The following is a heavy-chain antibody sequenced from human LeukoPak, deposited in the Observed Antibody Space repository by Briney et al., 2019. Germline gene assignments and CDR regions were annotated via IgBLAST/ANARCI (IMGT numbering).Heavy chain of an antibody. CDR3: ARHRGFDLCFDY. V-gene: IGHV4-39*01. Sequence: PSGTLSLTCAVSGDSISSSSYYWGWIRQPPGKGLEWIGSIYYSGSTYYNPSLKSRVTISVDTSKNQFSLKLSSVTAADTAVYYCARHRGFDLCFDYWSQGTLVTVSS. CDR1: GDSISSSSYY. CDR2: IYYSGST. J-gene: IGHJ4*02. D-gene: IGHD3-9*01.